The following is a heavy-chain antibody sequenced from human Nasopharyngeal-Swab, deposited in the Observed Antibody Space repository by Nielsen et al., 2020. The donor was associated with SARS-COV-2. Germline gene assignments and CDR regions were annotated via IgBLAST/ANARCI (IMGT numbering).Heavy chain of an antibody. CDR1: GFTFDDYG. V-gene: IGHV3-74*01. CDR3: TRDFSAAAGSFDI. Sequence: GGSLRLSCAASGFTFDDYGMSWVRQAPGKGLVWVSRIKSDGSTTNYADSVKGRFTISRDNAKNTLYLQMHSLRAEDTAVYYCTRDFSAAAGSFDIWGQGTMVTVSS. J-gene: IGHJ3*02. D-gene: IGHD6-13*01. CDR2: IKSDGSTT.